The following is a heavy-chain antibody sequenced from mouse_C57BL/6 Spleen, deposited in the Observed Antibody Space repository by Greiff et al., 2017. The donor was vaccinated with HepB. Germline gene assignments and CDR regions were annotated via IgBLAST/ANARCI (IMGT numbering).Heavy chain of an antibody. D-gene: IGHD2-3*01. Sequence: EVQLQESGGGLVQPKGSLKLSCAASGFSFNTYAMNWVRQAPGKGLEWVDRIRSKSNNYATYYADSVKDRFTISRDDTESLIYLQMNNLKTEDTAMYYVVRQGDGYSLYAMDYWGQGTSVTVSS. J-gene: IGHJ4*01. CDR2: IRSKSNNYAT. V-gene: IGHV10-1*01. CDR3: VRQGDGYSLYAMDY. CDR1: GFSFNTYA.